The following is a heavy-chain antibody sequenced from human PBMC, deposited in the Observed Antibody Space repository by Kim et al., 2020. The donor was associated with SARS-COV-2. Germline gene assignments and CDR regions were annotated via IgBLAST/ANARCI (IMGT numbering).Heavy chain of an antibody. CDR2: INADGSDK. J-gene: IGHJ4*02. Sequence: GGSLRLSCAASGFTFSRQWRSWVRQAPGKGLEWVANINADGSDKSYVDSVKGRFTISRDNGKNSLFLQMDSLRAEDTAVYYCARAEIWGQGTLVTVSS. CDR3: ARAEI. V-gene: IGHV3-7*01. CDR1: GFTFSRQW.